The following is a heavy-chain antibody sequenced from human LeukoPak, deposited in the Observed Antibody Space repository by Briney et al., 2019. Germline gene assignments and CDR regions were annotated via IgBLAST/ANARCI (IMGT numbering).Heavy chain of an antibody. Sequence: GGSLRLSCAASGFTVSSNYMSWVRQAPGKGLEWVSVIYSGGSTYYADSVKGRFTITRDNSKNTLYLQMNCLRAEDTAVYYCARCKGIPFSGSYDYWGQGTLVTVSS. CDR1: GFTVSSNY. J-gene: IGHJ4*02. CDR3: ARCKGIPFSGSYDY. CDR2: IYSGGST. V-gene: IGHV3-53*01. D-gene: IGHD1-26*01.